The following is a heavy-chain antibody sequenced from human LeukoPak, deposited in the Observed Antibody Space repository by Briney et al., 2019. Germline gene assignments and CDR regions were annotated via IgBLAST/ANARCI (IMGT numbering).Heavy chain of an antibody. CDR1: GFTFSSYA. J-gene: IGHJ5*01. Sequence: GGSLRLSCAASGFTFSSYAIHWVRRAPGKGLEYVSGISYDGTGTYYANSVKGRFTISRDNSTNTLYLQMGSLRAEDMAVYYCARVGASGWFAYWGQGTLVTVSS. V-gene: IGHV3-64*01. CDR2: ISYDGTGT. D-gene: IGHD6-19*01. CDR3: ARVGASGWFAY.